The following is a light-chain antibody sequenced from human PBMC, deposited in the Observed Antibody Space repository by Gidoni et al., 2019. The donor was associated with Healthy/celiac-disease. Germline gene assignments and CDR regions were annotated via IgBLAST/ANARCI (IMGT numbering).Light chain of an antibody. V-gene: IGKV2-28*01. CDR2: LGS. J-gene: IGKJ1*01. CDR1: QSLLHSNGYNY. CDR3: MQAET. Sequence: IVMTQSPLSLPVTPGEPASISCRSSQSLLHSNGYNYLDWYLQKPGQSPQLLIYLGSNRASGVPDRFSGSGSGTDFTLKISRVEAEDVGVYYCMQAETFGQGTKVEIK.